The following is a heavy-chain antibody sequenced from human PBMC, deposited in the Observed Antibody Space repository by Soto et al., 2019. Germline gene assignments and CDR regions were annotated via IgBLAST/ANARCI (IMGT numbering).Heavy chain of an antibody. CDR1: GFTSSSYE. V-gene: IGHV3-48*03. Sequence: SGGSLRLSCAASGFTSSSYEMNWVRQAPGKGLEWVSYISGSGSITHYADSVKGRFTISRDNARNSLYLQMNSLRGEDTAVYYCAGRDGHNRRKAPYYYYYYGVGVWGRGTTVTVSS. CDR3: AGRDGHNRRKAPYYYYYYGVGV. D-gene: IGHD2-15*01. CDR2: ISGSGSIT. J-gene: IGHJ6*02.